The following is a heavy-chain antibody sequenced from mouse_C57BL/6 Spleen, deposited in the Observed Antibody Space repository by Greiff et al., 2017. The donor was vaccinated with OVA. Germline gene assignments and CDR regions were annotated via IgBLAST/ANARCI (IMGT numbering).Heavy chain of an antibody. Sequence: VQLQQSGPELVQPGASVKIPCKASGYTFTDYNMDWVKQSHGKSLEWIGDINPNNGGTIYNQKFKGKATLTVDKYSSTAYMELRSLTSEDTAVYYCARFGGELLRYYAMDYWGQGTSVTVSS. CDR1: GYTFTDYN. D-gene: IGHD1-1*01. CDR2: INPNNGGT. V-gene: IGHV1-18*01. J-gene: IGHJ4*01. CDR3: ARFGGELLRYYAMDY.